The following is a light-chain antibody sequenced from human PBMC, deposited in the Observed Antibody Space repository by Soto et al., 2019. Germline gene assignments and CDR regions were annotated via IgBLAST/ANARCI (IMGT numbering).Light chain of an antibody. CDR3: QRYNNWPLT. Sequence: EIVMTQSPATLSVSPGERATLSCRASQSVSSNLAWYQQKPGQAPRLLIYGASTRATGIPARFSGSGSGTEFTLTINSLQSEGFAIYYCQRYNNWPLTFGGGTKVDIK. CDR2: GAS. J-gene: IGKJ4*01. CDR1: QSVSSN. V-gene: IGKV3-15*01.